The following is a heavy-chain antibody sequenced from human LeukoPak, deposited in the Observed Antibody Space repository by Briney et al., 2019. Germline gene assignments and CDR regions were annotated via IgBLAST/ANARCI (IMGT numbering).Heavy chain of an antibody. V-gene: IGHV1-2*02. CDR3: ARTGVAVAGRNFDY. D-gene: IGHD6-19*01. J-gene: IGHJ4*02. CDR1: GYTFTGYY. Sequence: ASVKVSCKASGYTFTGYYMHWVRQAPGQGLEWMGWINPNSGGTNYAQKFQGRVTMTRDTSISTAYMELGRLRSDDTAVYYCARTGVAVAGRNFDYWGQGTLVTVSS. CDR2: INPNSGGT.